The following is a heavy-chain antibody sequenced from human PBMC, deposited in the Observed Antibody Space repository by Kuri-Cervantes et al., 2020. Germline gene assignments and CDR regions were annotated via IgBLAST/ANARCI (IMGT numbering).Heavy chain of an antibody. CDR3: ARDYDSYGNLDY. Sequence: GESLKISCAASGFNFSTYGMHWVRQAPGKGLDWVAVIWHDGSNKNYVDSVKGRFTISRDNSKDTLFLQMHGLRVEDTAIYYCARDYDSYGNLDYWGQGTRVTVSS. CDR2: IWHDGSNK. J-gene: IGHJ4*02. CDR1: GFNFSTYG. D-gene: IGHD3-22*01. V-gene: IGHV3-33*01.